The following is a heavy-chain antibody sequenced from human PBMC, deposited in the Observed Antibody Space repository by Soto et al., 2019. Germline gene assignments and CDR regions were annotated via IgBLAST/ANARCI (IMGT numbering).Heavy chain of an antibody. V-gene: IGHV1-46*03. J-gene: IGHJ2*01. Sequence: ASVKVSCKASGYSFTNYYMHWVRQAPGQGLEYMGVIHPNGGGTSYAQKFQGRVTMTSDTSTSIVYMDLSSLRSDDTAVYYCTRTLISSQDGFDLWG. D-gene: IGHD6-13*01. CDR2: IHPNGGGT. CDR3: TRTLISSQDGFDL. CDR1: GYSFTNYY.